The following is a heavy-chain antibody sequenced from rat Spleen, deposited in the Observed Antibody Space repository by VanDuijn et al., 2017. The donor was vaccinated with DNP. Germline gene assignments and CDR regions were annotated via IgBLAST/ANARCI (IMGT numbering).Heavy chain of an antibody. Sequence: EVQLVESGGGLVQPGRSLKLSCVTSEFTFSYSDVAWVRQAPTRGLEWVASISTGGGNTYYRDSVKGRFTISRDDARNIQYLQMNSLRSEDTATYYCARRSDYHDYWGQGVMVTVSS. CDR2: ISTGGGNT. J-gene: IGHJ2*01. CDR1: EFTFSYSD. V-gene: IGHV5S13*01. CDR3: ARRSDYHDY.